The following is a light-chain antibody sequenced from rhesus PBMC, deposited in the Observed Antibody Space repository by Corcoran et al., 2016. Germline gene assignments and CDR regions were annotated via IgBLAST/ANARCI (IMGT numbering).Light chain of an antibody. V-gene: IGLV2S4*01. CDR2: EFT. J-gene: IGLJ1*01. CDR1: TSDIANYNR. Sequence: QAAPTQSPSVSGSPGQSGTISWTGTTSDIANYNRVSWYQQQPGKAPKLMIYEFTKRPSGVYDRFSGSKSGNTASLTISGLQAEDEVYDYCSSFIDSGIYYISGAGTLLTVL. CDR3: SSFIDSGIYYI.